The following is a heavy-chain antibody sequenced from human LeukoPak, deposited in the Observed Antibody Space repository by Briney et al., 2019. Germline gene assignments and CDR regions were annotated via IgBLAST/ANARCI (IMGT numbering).Heavy chain of an antibody. J-gene: IGHJ6*04. CDR3: AELGITMIGGV. CDR1: GFTFSSYG. Sequence: TGGSLRLSCAASGFTFSSYGMHWVRQAPGKGLEWVSAISGSGGSTYYADSVKGRFTISRDNAKNSLYLQMNSLRAEDTAVYYCAELGITMIGGVWGKGTTVTTSS. CDR2: ISGSGGST. D-gene: IGHD3-10*02. V-gene: IGHV3-23*01.